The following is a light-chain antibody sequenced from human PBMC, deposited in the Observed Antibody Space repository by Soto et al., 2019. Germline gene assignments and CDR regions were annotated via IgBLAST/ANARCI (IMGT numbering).Light chain of an antibody. J-gene: IGLJ3*02. V-gene: IGLV2-8*01. CDR3: SSYAASNNFYFV. Sequence: QSALTQPPSAAGSPVQSVTISCTGTRSDVGGYNYVSWYQQYPGSAPKLMIYEVTKRPSGVPDRFSGSKSGNTASLTVSGLQAEDEADYYCSSYAASNNFYFVFGGGTKLTVL. CDR1: RSDVGGYNY. CDR2: EVT.